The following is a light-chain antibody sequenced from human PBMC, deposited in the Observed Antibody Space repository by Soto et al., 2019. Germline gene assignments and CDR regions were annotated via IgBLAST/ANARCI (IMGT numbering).Light chain of an antibody. V-gene: IGLV2-23*02. CDR1: SSDVGRYNL. CDR2: EVT. J-gene: IGLJ3*02. CDR3: CSFAGSTTFWV. Sequence: QSVLTQPASVSGSPGQSITISCTGASSDVGRYNLVSWYQHHPGEAPKLLIYEVTKRPSGVSNRFSGSKSGNTASLTISGLRAEDDADYYCCSFAGSTTFWVFGGGTQLTVL.